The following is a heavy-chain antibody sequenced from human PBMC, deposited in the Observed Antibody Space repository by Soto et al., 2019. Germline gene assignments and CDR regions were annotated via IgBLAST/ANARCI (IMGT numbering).Heavy chain of an antibody. CDR1: GYTFTSYY. V-gene: IGHV1-46*01. CDR3: ARDKGALSYCGGDCYQTHFEY. D-gene: IGHD2-21*02. CDR2: INPSGGST. J-gene: IGHJ4*02. Sequence: GASVKVSCKASGYTFTSYYMHWVRQAPGQGLEWMGIINPSGGSTSYAQKFQGRVTMTRDTSTSTVYMELSSLRSEDTAVYYCARDKGALSYCGGDCYQTHFEYWGEGTLVTVSS.